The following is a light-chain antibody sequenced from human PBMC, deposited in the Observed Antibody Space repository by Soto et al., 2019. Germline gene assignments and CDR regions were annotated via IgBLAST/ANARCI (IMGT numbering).Light chain of an antibody. J-gene: IGLJ1*01. CDR2: DVT. CDR3: SPYTSSSSYV. CDR1: RSDVGGYKY. Sequence: QSVLTEPASVSGSPGQSITISCTGTRSDVGGYKYVSWYQQHPDKAPKLIIYDVTNRPSGISTRFSGSKSGNTASLTISGLQAEDEADYSCSPYTSSSSYVFGTGTKLTVL. V-gene: IGLV2-14*01.